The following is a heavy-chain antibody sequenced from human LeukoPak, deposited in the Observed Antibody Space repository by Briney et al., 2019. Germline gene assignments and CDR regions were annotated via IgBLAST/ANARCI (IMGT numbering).Heavy chain of an antibody. J-gene: IGHJ4*02. CDR1: GGSFSTGSYY. V-gene: IGHV4-61*09. D-gene: IGHD3-22*01. CDR2: IHTSGTM. Sequence: SETLSLTCTVSGGSFSTGSYYWSWLRQPAGRGLEWIGHIHTSGTMNYNASLKSRVRISVETSKNQFSLRLSSVTAADTAMYFCARGILRDYYDSSGFYHRGGVGYWGQGTLVTVSS. CDR3: ARGILRDYYDSSGFYHRGGVGY.